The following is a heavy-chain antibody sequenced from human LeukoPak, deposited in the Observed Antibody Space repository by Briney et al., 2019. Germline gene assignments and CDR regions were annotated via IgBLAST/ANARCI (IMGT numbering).Heavy chain of an antibody. J-gene: IGHJ3*02. Sequence: SETLSLTCTVSGGSISSHYWSWIRQPPGKGLEWIGYIYYSGSTNYNPSLKSRVTISVDTSKNQFSLKLSSVTAADTAVCYCARNYDILTGDDAFDIWGQGTMVTVSS. CDR2: IYYSGST. CDR1: GGSISSHY. CDR3: ARNYDILTGDDAFDI. V-gene: IGHV4-59*11. D-gene: IGHD3-9*01.